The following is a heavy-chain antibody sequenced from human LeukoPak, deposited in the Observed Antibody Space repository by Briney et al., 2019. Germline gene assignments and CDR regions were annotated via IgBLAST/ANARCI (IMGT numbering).Heavy chain of an antibody. CDR3: ACTAYYYYYLDV. CDR1: GFTFSSHA. CDR2: VSGSGDNT. D-gene: IGHD5-18*01. J-gene: IGHJ6*03. Sequence: GSSLRLSCAASGFTFSSHAMSWVRQAPGVGLQSASAVSGSGDNTYYADSVKGRFTISRDNSKNTLYLHMSSLRAEDTAVYYCACTAYYYYYLDVWGKGTTVTVSS. V-gene: IGHV3-23*01.